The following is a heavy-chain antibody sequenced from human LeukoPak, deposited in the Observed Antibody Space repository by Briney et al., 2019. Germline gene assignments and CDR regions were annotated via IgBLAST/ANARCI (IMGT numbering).Heavy chain of an antibody. V-gene: IGHV5-51*01. Sequence: GESLKISCKGSGYSFTSYWIGWVRQMPGKGLEWMGIIYPGDSDIRYSPSFQGQVTISADKSISTAYLQWSSLKASDTAMYYCASWQWPKPVKYSSSWDEYAFDIWGQGTMVTVSS. CDR1: GYSFTSYW. D-gene: IGHD6-13*01. CDR2: IYPGDSDI. J-gene: IGHJ3*02. CDR3: ASWQWPKPVKYSSSWDEYAFDI.